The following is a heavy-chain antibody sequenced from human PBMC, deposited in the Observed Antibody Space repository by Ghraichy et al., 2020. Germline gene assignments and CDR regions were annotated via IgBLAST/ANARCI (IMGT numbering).Heavy chain of an antibody. J-gene: IGHJ2*01. V-gene: IGHV4-34*01. CDR1: GGSFSGYY. CDR2: INHSGST. D-gene: IGHD3-10*01. CDR3: ARQTGRRNWYFDL. Sequence: SQTLSLTCAVYGGSFSGYYWSWIRQPPGKGLEWIGEINHSGSTNYNPSLKSRVTISVDTSKNQFSLKLSSVTAADTAVYYCARQTGRRNWYFDLWGRGTLVTVSS.